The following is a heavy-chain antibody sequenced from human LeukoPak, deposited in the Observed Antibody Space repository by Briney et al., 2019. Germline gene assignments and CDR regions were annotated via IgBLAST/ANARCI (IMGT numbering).Heavy chain of an antibody. D-gene: IGHD1-26*01. CDR3: TREVVEVPTAVIDY. J-gene: IGHJ4*02. CDR2: FYAGGRI. V-gene: IGHV4-38-2*02. CDR1: GYALSSGHY. Sequence: SETLSLTCVVSGYALSSGHYWGWIRQSPGKGLEWIGSFYAGGRIYYNPSLKSRVTIVEDTSRNQFSLKMTSVTAADTAVYYCTREVVEVPTAVIDYWGQGALVTVSS.